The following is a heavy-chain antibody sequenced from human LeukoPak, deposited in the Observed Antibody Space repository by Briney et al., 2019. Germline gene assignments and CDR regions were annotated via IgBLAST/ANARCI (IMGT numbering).Heavy chain of an antibody. J-gene: IGHJ5*02. V-gene: IGHV5-51*01. CDR3: ARVPYYYDSSGYHAWFDP. D-gene: IGHD3-22*01. CDR1: GYSFTSYW. Sequence: GESLKISCKGSGYSFTSYWIGWVRQMPRKGLEWMGIIYPGDSDTRYSPSFQGQVTISADKSISTAYLQWSSLKASDTAMYYCARVPYYYDSSGYHAWFDPWGQGTLVTVSS. CDR2: IYPGDSDT.